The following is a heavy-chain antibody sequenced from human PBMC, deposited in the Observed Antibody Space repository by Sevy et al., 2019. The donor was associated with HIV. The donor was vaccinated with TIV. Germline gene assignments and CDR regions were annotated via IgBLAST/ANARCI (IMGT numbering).Heavy chain of an antibody. CDR2: ISTRGSTI. Sequence: GGSLRLSCEASGFIFSDSYMSWIRQAPGKGLEWTSYISTRGSTIYYADSVKGRFTISRDNANNSLSLHLNSLRAEDTAIYYCARFVGDYFDFWGRGTLVTVSS. CDR1: GFIFSDSY. V-gene: IGHV3-11*01. D-gene: IGHD4-17*01. J-gene: IGHJ4*02. CDR3: ARFVGDYFDF.